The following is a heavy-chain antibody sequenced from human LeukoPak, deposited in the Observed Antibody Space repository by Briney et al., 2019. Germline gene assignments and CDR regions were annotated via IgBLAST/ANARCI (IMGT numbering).Heavy chain of an antibody. V-gene: IGHV4-34*01. CDR2: IYNSGST. CDR3: ARGAPPDS. Sequence: PSETLSLTCAVYGGSFSGYYWSWIRQHPGKGLEWIGYIYNSGSTYYNPSLKSRVAISVDTSKNHFSLRLTSVTAADSAVYYCARGAPPDSWGQGTLVTVSS. J-gene: IGHJ4*02. CDR1: GGSFSGYY.